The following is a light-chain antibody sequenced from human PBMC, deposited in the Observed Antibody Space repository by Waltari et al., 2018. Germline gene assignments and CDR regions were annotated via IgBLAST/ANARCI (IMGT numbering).Light chain of an antibody. J-gene: IGKJ2*01. CDR3: QQYNNWPFT. Sequence: EIVMTQSPATLSVSPGQRATLSCRASQRISSNLVWYQQEPGQAPRLLIYGASTRAPNIPFRFSGSGSGTEFTLTISSLQSEDFAIYYCQQYNNWPFTFGQGTKLEIK. CDR1: QRISSN. CDR2: GAS. V-gene: IGKV3-15*01.